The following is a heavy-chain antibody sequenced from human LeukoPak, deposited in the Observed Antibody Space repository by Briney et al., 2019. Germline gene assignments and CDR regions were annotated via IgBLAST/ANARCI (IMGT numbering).Heavy chain of an antibody. Sequence: PSQTLSLTCTVSGGSISSGSYYWSWIRQPAGKGLEWIGRIYTSGSTSYNPSLKSRVTISVDTSKNQLSLKLSSVTAADTAVYYCARGPATAKNWFDPWGQGTLVTVSS. CDR1: GGSISSGSYY. J-gene: IGHJ5*02. D-gene: IGHD2-2*01. CDR2: IYTSGST. CDR3: ARGPATAKNWFDP. V-gene: IGHV4-61*02.